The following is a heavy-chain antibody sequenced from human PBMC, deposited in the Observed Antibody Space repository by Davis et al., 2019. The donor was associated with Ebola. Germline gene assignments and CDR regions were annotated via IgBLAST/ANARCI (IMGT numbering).Heavy chain of an antibody. D-gene: IGHD1-26*01. CDR2: IYYSGST. J-gene: IGHJ4*02. CDR1: GGSFSGYY. Sequence: GSLRLSCAVYGGSFSGYYWSWIRQPPGKGLEWIGYIYYSGSTNYNPSLKSRVTISVDTSKNQFSLKLSSVTAADTAVYYCARVGRSYNLLLDYWGQGTLVTVSS. CDR3: ARVGRSYNLLLDY. V-gene: IGHV4-59*01.